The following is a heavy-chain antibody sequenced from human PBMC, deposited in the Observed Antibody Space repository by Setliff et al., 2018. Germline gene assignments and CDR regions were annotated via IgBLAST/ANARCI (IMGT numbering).Heavy chain of an antibody. CDR2: INHYGST. J-gene: IGHJ3*02. CDR3: ARRWNFGPYGSGIHDGFDM. Sequence: KPSETLSLTCAVYDGSFSDYYWSWIRQPPGKGLEWIGEINHYGSTKYKSSLKSRVTISVDTSKNQSSLKLNSVTAADTAVYYCARRWNFGPYGSGIHDGFDMWGQGTMVTVSS. D-gene: IGHD3-10*01. CDR1: DGSFSDYY. V-gene: IGHV4-34*01.